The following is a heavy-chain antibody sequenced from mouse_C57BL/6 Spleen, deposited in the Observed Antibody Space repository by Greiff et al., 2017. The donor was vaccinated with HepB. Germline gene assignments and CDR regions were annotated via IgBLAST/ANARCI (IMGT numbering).Heavy chain of an antibody. V-gene: IGHV1-81*01. D-gene: IGHD1-1*01. CDR2: IYPRSGNT. J-gene: IGHJ2*01. CDR3: ARPLYGSSYFDY. CDR1: GYTFTSYG. Sequence: VQLQQSGAELARPGASVKLSCKASGYTFTSYGISWVKQRTGQGLEWIGEIYPRSGNTYYNEKFKGKATLTADKSSSTAYMELRSLTSEDSAVYFCARPLYGSSYFDYWGQGTTLTVSS.